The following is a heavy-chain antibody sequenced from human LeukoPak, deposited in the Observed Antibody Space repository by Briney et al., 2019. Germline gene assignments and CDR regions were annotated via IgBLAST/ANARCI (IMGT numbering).Heavy chain of an antibody. CDR3: ARDRVGGSYLDY. D-gene: IGHD1-26*01. V-gene: IGHV4-61*02. CDR2: IYTSGST. J-gene: IGHJ4*02. Sequence: SQTLSLTCTVSGGSISSGGYYWSWIRQPAGKGLEWIGRIYTSGSTNYNPSLKSRVTISVDTSKNQFSLKLSSVTAADTAVYYCARDRVGGSYLDYWGQGTLVTVSS. CDR1: GGSISSGGYY.